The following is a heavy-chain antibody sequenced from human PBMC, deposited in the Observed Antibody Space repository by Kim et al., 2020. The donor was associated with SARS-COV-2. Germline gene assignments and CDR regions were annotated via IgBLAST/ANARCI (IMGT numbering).Heavy chain of an antibody. CDR2: IKSKTDGGTT. J-gene: IGHJ4*02. CDR3: TTDHSDGLLWFGELLTPLTFGY. V-gene: IGHV3-15*01. D-gene: IGHD3-10*01. Sequence: GGSLRLSCAASGFTFSNAWMSWVRQAPGKGLEWVGRIKSKTDGGTTDYAAPVKGRFTISRDDSKNTLYLQMNSLKTEDTAVYYCTTDHSDGLLWFGELLTPLTFGYWGQGTLVTVSS. CDR1: GFTFSNAW.